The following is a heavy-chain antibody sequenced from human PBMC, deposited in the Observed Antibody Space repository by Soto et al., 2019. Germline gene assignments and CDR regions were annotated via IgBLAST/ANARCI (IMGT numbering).Heavy chain of an antibody. CDR1: GFRFSSYA. D-gene: IGHD6-19*01. Sequence: EVQLLESGGGLVQPGGSLRLSCAASGFRFSSYAMSWVRQAPGRGLEWVSGVSGSDGSTYYADSVKGRFTISRDNSKNTLYLQMDALRAEDTAVYYCAKDILSSGWALEYVFDYGGQGTLVTVPS. J-gene: IGHJ4*02. CDR3: AKDILSSGWALEYVFDY. CDR2: VSGSDGST. V-gene: IGHV3-23*01.